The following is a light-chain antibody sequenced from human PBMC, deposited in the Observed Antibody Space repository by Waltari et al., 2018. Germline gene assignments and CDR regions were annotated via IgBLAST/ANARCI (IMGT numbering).Light chain of an antibody. V-gene: IGKV3-20*01. J-gene: IGKJ1*01. CDR2: DAS. Sequence: EIVLTQSTGTLYLSPGARATLSCRASQTDSSSYLAWYQQKPGQAPRLLIFDASSRATGIPDRFSGSGSGTDFTLTISRLEPEDFAVYYCQLYDDSPPWTFGQGTKVEIK. CDR3: QLYDDSPPWT. CDR1: QTDSSSY.